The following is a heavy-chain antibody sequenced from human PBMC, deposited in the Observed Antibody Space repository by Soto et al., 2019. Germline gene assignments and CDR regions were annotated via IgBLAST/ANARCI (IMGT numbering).Heavy chain of an antibody. J-gene: IGHJ4*02. CDR1: GFSLSNARMG. V-gene: IGHV2-26*01. Sequence: QVTLKESGPVLVKPTETLTLTCTVSGFSLSNARMGVSWIRQPPGKALEWLAHIFSNDEKSYSTSLKSRLTISKDTSKSQVVLTMTNMDPVYTATYYCARIDTYGSGSYPYYFDYWGQGTLVTVSS. CDR3: ARIDTYGSGSYPYYFDY. CDR2: IFSNDEK. D-gene: IGHD3-10*01.